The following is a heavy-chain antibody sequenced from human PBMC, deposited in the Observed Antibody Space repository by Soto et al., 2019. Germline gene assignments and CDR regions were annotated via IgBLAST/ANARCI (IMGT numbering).Heavy chain of an antibody. Sequence: GGSLRLSCAASGFTFSSYGMHWFRQAPGKGLEWVAVISYDGSNKYYADSVKGRFTISRDNSKNTLYLQMNSLRVEDTAVYYCAKDGSHLAVAGTSPTSYFYGLAVWGQGTTVTVSS. CDR1: GFTFSSYG. J-gene: IGHJ6*02. CDR3: AKDGSHLAVAGTSPTSYFYGLAV. CDR2: ISYDGSNK. V-gene: IGHV3-30*18. D-gene: IGHD6-19*01.